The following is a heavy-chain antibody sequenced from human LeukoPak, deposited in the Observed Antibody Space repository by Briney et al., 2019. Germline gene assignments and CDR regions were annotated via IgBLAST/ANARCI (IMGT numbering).Heavy chain of an antibody. CDR1: GDSISMHY. V-gene: IGHV4-59*11. Sequence: TSETLSLTCSVSGDSISMHYWSWIRQPPGKGLEWIGYIDHTGSTNYNPSLNSRVTISRDTSKNQFSLKLNSVTAADTAVYYCARARGYSYSEYWGQGTLVTVSS. CDR2: IDHTGST. CDR3: ARARGYSYSEY. D-gene: IGHD5-18*01. J-gene: IGHJ4*02.